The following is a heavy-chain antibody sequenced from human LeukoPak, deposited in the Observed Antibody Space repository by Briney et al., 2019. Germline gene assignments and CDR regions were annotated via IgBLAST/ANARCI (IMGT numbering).Heavy chain of an antibody. D-gene: IGHD2-2*01. Sequence: GASVKVSCKASGYTFTSYYMHWVRQAPGQGLEWMGWISAYNGNTNYAQKLQGRVTMTTDTSTSTAYMELRSLRSDDTAVYYCARGAVAYNQLLSVDYWGQGTLVTVSS. CDR1: GYTFTSYY. V-gene: IGHV1-18*04. CDR2: ISAYNGNT. J-gene: IGHJ4*02. CDR3: ARGAVAYNQLLSVDY.